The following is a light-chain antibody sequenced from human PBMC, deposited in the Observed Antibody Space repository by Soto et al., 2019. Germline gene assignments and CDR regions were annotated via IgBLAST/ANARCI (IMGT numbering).Light chain of an antibody. Sequence: QSVLTQPASVSGSPGQSITLSCTGTSSDVGSYNLVSWYQQHPGKAPKLMIYEGSRRPSGLSNRFSGSKSGNTASLTISGLQAEDEADYYCCSYAGSRRVFGGGTKLTVL. CDR1: SSDVGSYNL. CDR2: EGS. V-gene: IGLV2-23*01. J-gene: IGLJ3*02. CDR3: CSYAGSRRV.